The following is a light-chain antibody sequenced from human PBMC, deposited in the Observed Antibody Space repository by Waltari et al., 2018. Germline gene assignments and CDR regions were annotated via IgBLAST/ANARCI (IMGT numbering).Light chain of an antibody. CDR1: SSNIGPYY. CDR3: ATWDDSLTAWV. J-gene: IGLJ3*02. Sequence: QSVLTQPPSPSGTPGPRVTISCSGSSSNIGPYYVYWYHQLPGTAPKLLIYRNNQRPSGVPDRFSGSKSGTSASLAISGLRSEDEADYYCATWDDSLTAWVFGGGTKLTVL. V-gene: IGLV1-47*01. CDR2: RNN.